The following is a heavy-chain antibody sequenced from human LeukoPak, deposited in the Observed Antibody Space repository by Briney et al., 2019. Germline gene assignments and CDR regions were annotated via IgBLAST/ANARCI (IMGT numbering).Heavy chain of an antibody. D-gene: IGHD4-17*01. V-gene: IGHV4-38-2*02. Sequence: SETLSLTCTVSGYSISSGYYWGWIRQPPGKGLEWIGSIYHSGSTYYNPSLKSRVTISVDTSKNQFSLKLSSVTAADTAVYYCARSHGDLDYWGQGTLVTVSS. CDR1: GYSISSGYY. J-gene: IGHJ4*02. CDR2: IYHSGST. CDR3: ARSHGDLDY.